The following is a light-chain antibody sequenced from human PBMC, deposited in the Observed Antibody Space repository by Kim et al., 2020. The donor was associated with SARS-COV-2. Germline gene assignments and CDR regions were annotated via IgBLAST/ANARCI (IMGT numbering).Light chain of an antibody. CDR1: PRISSSY. Sequence: SPGESAPLSCRASPRISSSYIAWYQQKPGLAPRLLIYGASTRATGIPDRFSGSGSGTDFTLSISSLEPEDSAVYYCQQYGSYSWTFGQGTKVDIK. J-gene: IGKJ1*01. CDR2: GAS. CDR3: QQYGSYSWT. V-gene: IGKV3-20*01.